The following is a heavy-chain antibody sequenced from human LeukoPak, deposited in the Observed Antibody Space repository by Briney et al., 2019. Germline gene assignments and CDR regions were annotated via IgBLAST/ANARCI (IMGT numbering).Heavy chain of an antibody. V-gene: IGHV4-59*08. D-gene: IGHD3-10*01. J-gene: IGHJ4*02. Sequence: SETLSLTCTVSGGSISTYYWSWIRQPPGKGLEWIGYIYYSGSTNYNPSLKSRVTLSVDTSKNQFSLKLSSVTAADTAVYYCATTSYGSGTIHYWGQGTLVTVFS. CDR2: IYYSGST. CDR1: GGSISTYY. CDR3: ATTSYGSGTIHY.